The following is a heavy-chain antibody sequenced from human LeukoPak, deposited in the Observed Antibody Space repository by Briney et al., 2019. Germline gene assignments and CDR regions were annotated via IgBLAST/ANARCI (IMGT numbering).Heavy chain of an antibody. D-gene: IGHD3-3*01. J-gene: IGHJ4*02. CDR2: ISGSGGST. Sequence: GGSLRLSCAASGFTFSSYAMSWLRQAPGKGLEWVSAISGSGGSTYYADSVKGRFTISRDNSKNTLYLQMNSLRAEDTAVYYCAKDPDFWSGSKRKFDYWGQGTLVTVSS. CDR1: GFTFSSYA. V-gene: IGHV3-23*01. CDR3: AKDPDFWSGSKRKFDY.